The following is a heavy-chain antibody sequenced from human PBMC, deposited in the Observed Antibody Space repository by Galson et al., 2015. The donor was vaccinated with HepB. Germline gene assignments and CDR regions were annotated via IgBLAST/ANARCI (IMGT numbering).Heavy chain of an antibody. V-gene: IGHV3-30*18. D-gene: IGHD3-16*02. CDR1: GFTFSVYG. Sequence: SLRLSCAASGFTFSVYGMHWVRQAPGKGLEWVAVISYDGNNIYYEVSVKGRFTISRDNAKNTLYLQMDSLRADDTAVYYCAKDLEDKVWGSYRPNFDSWGQGTLVTVSS. CDR2: ISYDGNNI. CDR3: AKDLEDKVWGSYRPNFDS. J-gene: IGHJ4*02.